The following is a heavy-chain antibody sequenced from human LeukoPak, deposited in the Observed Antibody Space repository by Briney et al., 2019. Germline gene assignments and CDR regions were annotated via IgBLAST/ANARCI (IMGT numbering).Heavy chain of an antibody. CDR2: INHSGST. Sequence: SETLSLTCAVYGGSFSGYYWSWIRQPPGKGLEWIGEINHSGSTNYNPSLKSRVTISVDTSKNQFSLKLSSVTAADTAVYYCARHRRLRYFDWLRPNRISGWFDPWGQGTLVTVSS. V-gene: IGHV4-34*01. CDR3: ARHRRLRYFDWLRPNRISGWFDP. D-gene: IGHD3-9*01. J-gene: IGHJ5*02. CDR1: GGSFSGYY.